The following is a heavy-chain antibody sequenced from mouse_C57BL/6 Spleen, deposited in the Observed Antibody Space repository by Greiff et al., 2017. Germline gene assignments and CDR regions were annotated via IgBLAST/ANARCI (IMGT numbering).Heavy chain of an antibody. D-gene: IGHD2-10*01. CDR2: ISDGGSYT. Sequence: EVKVVESGGGLVKPGGSLKLSCAASGFTFSSYAMSWVRQTPEKRLEWVATISDGGSYTYYPDNVKGRFTISRDNAKNNLYLQMSHLKSEDTAMYYCARAYYGNYEGWFAYWGQGTLVTVSA. J-gene: IGHJ3*01. V-gene: IGHV5-4*03. CDR3: ARAYYGNYEGWFAY. CDR1: GFTFSSYA.